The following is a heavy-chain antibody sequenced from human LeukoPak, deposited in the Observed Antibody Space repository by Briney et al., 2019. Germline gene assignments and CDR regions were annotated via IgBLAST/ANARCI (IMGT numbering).Heavy chain of an antibody. CDR2: IYYSGST. CDR3: ARLPARKGVYFDY. D-gene: IGHD3-16*01. J-gene: IGHJ4*02. Sequence: PSETLSLTCTVSGGSISSYYWSWIRQPPGKGLEWIGCIYYSGSTNYNPSLKSRVTISVDTSKNQFSLKLSSVTAADTAVYYCARLPARKGVYFDYWGQGTLVTVSP. V-gene: IGHV4-59*08. CDR1: GGSISSYY.